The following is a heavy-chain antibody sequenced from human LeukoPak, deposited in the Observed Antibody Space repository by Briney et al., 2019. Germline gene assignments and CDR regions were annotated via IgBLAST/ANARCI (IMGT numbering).Heavy chain of an antibody. CDR2: ISGSGDRT. D-gene: IGHD3-22*01. J-gene: IGHJ4*02. Sequence: GGSLRLPCAASGFTFSSYAMSWVRQAPGKGLEWVSGISGSGDRTYYADSVKGRFTISRDNSKNTLYLQMNSLRVEDTAVYYCAKWGSFYYYDSSGYPDYWGQGSLVTVSS. CDR3: AKWGSFYYYDSSGYPDY. CDR1: GFTFSSYA. V-gene: IGHV3-23*01.